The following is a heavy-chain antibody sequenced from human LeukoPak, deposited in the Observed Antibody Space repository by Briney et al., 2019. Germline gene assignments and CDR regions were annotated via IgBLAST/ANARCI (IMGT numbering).Heavy chain of an antibody. D-gene: IGHD6-19*01. J-gene: IGHJ4*02. Sequence: GASVKVSCKASGYTFTSYDINWVRQATGQGLEWMGWMNPNSGNTGYAQKFQGRVTMTRNTSISTAYMELSSLRSEDTAVYYCARHYSSGWYSHFDYWGQGTLVTVSS. CDR3: ARHYSSGWYSHFDY. CDR2: MNPNSGNT. V-gene: IGHV1-8*01. CDR1: GYTFTSYD.